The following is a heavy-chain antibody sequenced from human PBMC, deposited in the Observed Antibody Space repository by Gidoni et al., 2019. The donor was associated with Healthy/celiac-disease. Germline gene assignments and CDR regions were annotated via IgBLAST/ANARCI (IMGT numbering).Heavy chain of an antibody. Sequence: VQLVQSGAEVKKPGASVKVSCKASGYTFLSYYMHWVRQAPGQGLEWMGIINPSGGSTSYAQKFQGRVTMTRDTSTSTVYMDLSSLRSEDTAVYYCARDGVVVAAAFDYWGQGTLVTVSS. J-gene: IGHJ4*02. D-gene: IGHD2-15*01. CDR1: GYTFLSYY. V-gene: IGHV1-46*01. CDR2: INPSGGST. CDR3: ARDGVVVAAAFDY.